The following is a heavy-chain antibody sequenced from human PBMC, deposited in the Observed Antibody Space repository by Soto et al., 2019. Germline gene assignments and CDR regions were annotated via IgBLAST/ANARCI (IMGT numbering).Heavy chain of an antibody. D-gene: IGHD6-6*01. CDR1: GYIFTNYG. Sequence: ASVKLSCKASGYIFTNYGISWVRQAPGQGLEWMGWISANNGHTDFAQKLQGRVTMTTDTSSSTAFMELRSLRSDDTAMYYCARDDCYRSSYNPGGRLVYIMDVWGRGITVTVS. J-gene: IGHJ6*02. CDR3: ARDDCYRSSYNPGGRLVYIMDV. V-gene: IGHV1-18*04. CDR2: ISANNGHT.